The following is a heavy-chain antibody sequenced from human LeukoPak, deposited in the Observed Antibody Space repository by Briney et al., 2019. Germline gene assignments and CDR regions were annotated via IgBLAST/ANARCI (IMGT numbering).Heavy chain of an antibody. CDR3: ARAVDYYDSSGYYSAFDI. CDR2: IYPGDSDT. CDR1: GYSFTSYW. J-gene: IGHJ3*02. D-gene: IGHD3-22*01. Sequence: GESLKISCKGSGYSFTSYWIGWVRQMPGKGLGWMGIIYPGDSDTRYSPSFQGQVTISADKSISTAYLQWSSLKASDTAMYYCARAVDYYDSSGYYSAFDIWGQGTMVTVSS. V-gene: IGHV5-51*01.